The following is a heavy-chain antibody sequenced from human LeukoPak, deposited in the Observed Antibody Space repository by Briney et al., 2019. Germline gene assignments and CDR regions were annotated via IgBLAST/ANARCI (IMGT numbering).Heavy chain of an antibody. V-gene: IGHV3-23*01. Sequence: GGSLRLSCAASGLTFSSSAMSWVRRAPGKGLEWVSTISSGGSTYYAGSVKGRFTISRDNSKNTLYLQMNSLRAEDTALYYCARYCSGSSCYSGFDYWGQGTLVTVSS. CDR3: ARYCSGSSCYSGFDY. J-gene: IGHJ4*02. D-gene: IGHD2-15*01. CDR1: GLTFSSSA. CDR2: ISSGGST.